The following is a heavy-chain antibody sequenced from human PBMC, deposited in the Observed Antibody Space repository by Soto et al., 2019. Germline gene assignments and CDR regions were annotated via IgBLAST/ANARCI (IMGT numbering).Heavy chain of an antibody. D-gene: IGHD2-2*01. J-gene: IGHJ4*02. Sequence: QVQLHESGPGLVKPSETLSLTCVVSDGSISTYDCWTWVRQHPGKGLEWIGKMFHSGGADYSPALKCPVTLSAAPSKNHLAVRLTAVPAADTVVYYCATGYVHSMLESWGQETQVAVSS. CDR3: ATGYVHSMLES. CDR1: DGSISTYDC. V-gene: IGHV4-4*02. CDR2: MFHSGGA.